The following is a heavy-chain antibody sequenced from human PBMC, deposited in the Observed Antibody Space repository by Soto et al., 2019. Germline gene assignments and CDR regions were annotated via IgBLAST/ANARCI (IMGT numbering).Heavy chain of an antibody. CDR2: IHSGGT. CDR3: STSSSGWPIWFDP. D-gene: IGHD6-19*01. CDR1: GDSISGSHYS. J-gene: IGHJ5*02. V-gene: IGHV4-30-2*01. Sequence: LQLQESGSRLVKPSQTLSLTCAVSGDSISGSHYSWSWIRQPPGKGLEWIGYIHSGGTHYSPSLRSRVSISIDGSKNQFSLRLTSVTAADTAVYYCSTSSSGWPIWFDPWGQGTLVTVSS.